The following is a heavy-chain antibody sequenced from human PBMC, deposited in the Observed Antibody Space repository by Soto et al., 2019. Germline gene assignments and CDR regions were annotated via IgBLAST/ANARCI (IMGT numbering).Heavy chain of an antibody. J-gene: IGHJ6*02. Sequence: SETLSLTCTVSGGSISSGGYYLSWIRPPPGKGLEWIGYIYYSGSTYYNPSLKSRVTISVDTSKNQFSLKLSSVTAADTAVYYCARDAVRDYPYYYGMDVWGQGTTVTVSS. V-gene: IGHV4-30-4*01. CDR1: GGSISSGGYY. D-gene: IGHD4-17*01. CDR3: ARDAVRDYPYYYGMDV. CDR2: IYYSGST.